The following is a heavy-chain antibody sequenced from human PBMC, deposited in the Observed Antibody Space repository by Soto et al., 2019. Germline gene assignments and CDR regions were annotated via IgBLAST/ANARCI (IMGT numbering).Heavy chain of an antibody. Sequence: PSETLSLTCTVSGASISSQRWTWIRQPPGKGLEWIGQIDHSGTKYNPSLESRVTMSLDTSKNQLSLNLRSVTAADRAVYYCGRRGAMDVWGQGTMVTVSS. CDR3: GRRGAMDV. V-gene: IGHV4-59*08. CDR1: GASISSQR. CDR2: IDHSGT. J-gene: IGHJ6*02.